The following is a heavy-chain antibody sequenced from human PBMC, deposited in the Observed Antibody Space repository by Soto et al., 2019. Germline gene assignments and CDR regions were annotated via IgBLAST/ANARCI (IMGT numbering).Heavy chain of an antibody. CDR3: ARGYCSSTSCYTNWFDP. J-gene: IGHJ5*02. CDR2: ISSSSSTI. D-gene: IGHD2-2*02. V-gene: IGHV3-48*01. CDR1: GFTFSSYS. Sequence: GGSLRLSCAASGFTFSSYSMNWVRQAPGKGLEWVSYISSSSSTIYYADSVKGRFTISRDNAKNSLYLQMNSLRAEDTAVYYCARGYCSSTSCYTNWFDPWGQGTLVNVSS.